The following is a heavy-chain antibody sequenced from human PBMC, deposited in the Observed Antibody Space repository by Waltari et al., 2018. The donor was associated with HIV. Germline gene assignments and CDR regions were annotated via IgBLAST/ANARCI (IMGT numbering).Heavy chain of an antibody. CDR2: IKQSGSET. Sequence: EVQLLESAVGLVQPGGSLRLTCAASGFSLSTYWITWVRQAPGKGLEWVASIKQSGSETYYVESVKGRFTISRDNAKNSLYLQMNNLRADDSAMYYCARDSRGTSWSLNWFDPWGQGTLVTVSS. V-gene: IGHV3-7*01. J-gene: IGHJ5*02. D-gene: IGHD6-13*01. CDR3: ARDSRGTSWSLNWFDP. CDR1: GFSLSTYW.